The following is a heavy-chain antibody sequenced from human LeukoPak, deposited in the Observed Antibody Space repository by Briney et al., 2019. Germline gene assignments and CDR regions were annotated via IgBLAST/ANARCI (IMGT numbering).Heavy chain of an antibody. CDR2: MNPNSGNT. CDR1: GYTFTSYD. V-gene: IGHV1-8*01. CDR3: ARWYSSGWYSSYYGMDV. D-gene: IGHD6-19*01. J-gene: IGHJ6*02. Sequence: ASVKVSCKASGYTFTSYDINWVRQATGQGLEWMGWMNPNSGNTGYAQKFQGRVTMTRNTSISTAYMELSSLRPEDTAVYYCARWYSSGWYSSYYGMDVWGQGTTVTVSS.